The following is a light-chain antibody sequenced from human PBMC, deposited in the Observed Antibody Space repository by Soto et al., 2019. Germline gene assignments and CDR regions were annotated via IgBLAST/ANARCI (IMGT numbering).Light chain of an antibody. CDR3: QQTYSALWT. J-gene: IGKJ1*01. Sequence: DIQMTQSPSSLSASVGDRVTISCRASQTITTYLNWYQQKPGKAPKLLIYAASSLHSGVPSRFSGSGSGTDFTLTISSLQPEDFAAYYCQQTYSALWTLGHGTKLEIK. CDR2: AAS. CDR1: QTITTY. V-gene: IGKV1-39*01.